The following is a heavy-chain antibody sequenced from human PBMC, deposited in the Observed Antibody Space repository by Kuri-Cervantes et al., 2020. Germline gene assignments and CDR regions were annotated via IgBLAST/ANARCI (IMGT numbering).Heavy chain of an antibody. CDR3: ARIYCSGGSCYSSGMDV. J-gene: IGHJ6*02. Sequence: GESLKISCAASGFTFSSYAMHWVRQAPGKGLEWVAVIWYDGSNKYYADSVKGRFTISRDNSKNTLYLQMNSLRAEDTAVYYCARIYCSGGSCYSSGMDVWGQGTTVTVSS. CDR1: GFTFSSYA. V-gene: IGHV3-33*08. CDR2: IWYDGSNK. D-gene: IGHD2-15*01.